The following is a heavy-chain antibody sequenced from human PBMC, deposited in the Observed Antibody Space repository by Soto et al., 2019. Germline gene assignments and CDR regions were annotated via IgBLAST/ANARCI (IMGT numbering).Heavy chain of an antibody. J-gene: IGHJ4*02. CDR3: ARDYYYGSGSSMDIFDY. V-gene: IGHV1-69*02. Sequence: QVQLVQSGAEVKKPGSSVKVSCKASGFTFSTYTITWVRQAPGQGLEWMGKIIPIVDIANYAQKFQGRVTITADKSTSTAYMELSSLRSEGTAVYYCARDYYYGSGSSMDIFDYWGQGTLVTVSS. CDR1: GFTFSTYT. D-gene: IGHD3-10*01. CDR2: IIPIVDIA.